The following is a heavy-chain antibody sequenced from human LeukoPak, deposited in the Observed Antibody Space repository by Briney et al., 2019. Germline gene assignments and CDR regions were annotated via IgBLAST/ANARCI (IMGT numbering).Heavy chain of an antibody. CDR1: GGSVSSGSYY. J-gene: IGHJ4*02. Sequence: PSETLSLTCTVSGGSVSSGSYYWSWIRQPPGKGLEWIGYIYYSGSTNYNPSLKSRVTISVDTSKNQFSLKLSSVTAADTAVYYCARRSGSCIGNTCYPFDYWGQGTLVAVSS. D-gene: IGHD2-15*01. CDR3: ARRSGSCIGNTCYPFDY. V-gene: IGHV4-61*01. CDR2: IYYSGST.